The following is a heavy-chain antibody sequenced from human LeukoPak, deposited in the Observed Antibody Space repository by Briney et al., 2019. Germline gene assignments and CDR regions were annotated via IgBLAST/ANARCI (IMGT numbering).Heavy chain of an antibody. Sequence: GGSLRLSCAASGFTFSSYEMNWVRQAPGKGLEWVSYISSSGNTIYYADSVQGRFTISRDNAKNSLYLQMNSLRAEDTAVYYCAREVLIWDFDYWGQGTLVTVSS. CDR1: GFTFSSYE. J-gene: IGHJ4*02. CDR3: AREVLIWDFDY. CDR2: ISSSGNTI. V-gene: IGHV3-48*03. D-gene: IGHD3-10*01.